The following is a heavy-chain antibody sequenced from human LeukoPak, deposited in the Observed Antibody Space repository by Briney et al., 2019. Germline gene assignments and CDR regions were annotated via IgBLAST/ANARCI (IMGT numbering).Heavy chain of an antibody. Sequence: ASETLSLTCSVSGGSISSYYWSWIRQSAGKGLEWIGRIYTSEGTNYNPSLKSRVTMSADTSKNHLSVKLSSVTAADTAVYYCARDSDYYDSSGYPNWFDPWGQGTLVTVSS. J-gene: IGHJ5*02. CDR2: IYTSEGT. D-gene: IGHD3-22*01. V-gene: IGHV4-4*07. CDR3: ARDSDYYDSSGYPNWFDP. CDR1: GGSISSYY.